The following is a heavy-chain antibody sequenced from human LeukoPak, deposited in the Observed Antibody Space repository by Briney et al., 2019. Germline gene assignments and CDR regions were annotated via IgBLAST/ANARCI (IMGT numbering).Heavy chain of an antibody. D-gene: IGHD3-16*02. Sequence: GGSLRLSCAASGFIFSNYGIHWVRQAPGKGLEWVAVISYDGSNKYADSVKGRFTISRDNSKNTLFLQMNSLRAEDTAVYYCAKNRWVRAPFDIWGQGTMVTVSS. J-gene: IGHJ3*02. CDR3: AKNRWVRAPFDI. CDR2: ISYDGSNK. CDR1: GFIFSNYG. V-gene: IGHV3-30*18.